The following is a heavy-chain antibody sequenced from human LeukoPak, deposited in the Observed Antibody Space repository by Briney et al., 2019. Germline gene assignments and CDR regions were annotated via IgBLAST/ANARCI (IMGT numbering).Heavy chain of an antibody. J-gene: IGHJ4*02. V-gene: IGHV7-4-1*02. CDR2: IHPSTGNP. Sequence: ASVKVSCKASGYSFTNYAMNWVRQAPGQGLEWMGWIHPSTGNPTYAQGFAGRFVFSLDTSVSTTYLQISSLKAEDTAVYFCARAFQSLGGLSLPDYWGQGTLLTVSS. CDR3: ARAFQSLGGLSLPDY. CDR1: GYSFTNYA. D-gene: IGHD3-16*02.